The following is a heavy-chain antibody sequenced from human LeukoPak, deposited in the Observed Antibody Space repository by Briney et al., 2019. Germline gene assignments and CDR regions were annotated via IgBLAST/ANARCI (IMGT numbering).Heavy chain of an antibody. V-gene: IGHV1-2*02. CDR2: INPNSGGT. CDR1: GYAFTSYG. D-gene: IGHD3-16*02. Sequence: ASVKVSCKASGYAFTSYGISWVRQAPGQGLEWMGWINPNSGGTNYAQKFQGRVTMTRDTSISAAYMELSRLRSDDTAVYYCARGHDYVWGSYRLFDYWGQGTLVTVSS. CDR3: ARGHDYVWGSYRLFDY. J-gene: IGHJ4*02.